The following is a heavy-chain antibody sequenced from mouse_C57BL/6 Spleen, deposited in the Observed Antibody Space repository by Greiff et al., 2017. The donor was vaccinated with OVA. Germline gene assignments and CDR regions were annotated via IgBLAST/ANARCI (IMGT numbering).Heavy chain of an antibody. CDR1: GYTFTGYW. CDR3: ARNCSTYYYAMDY. CDR2: ILTGSGST. J-gene: IGHJ4*01. Sequence: QVQLQQSGAELMKPGASVKLSCKATGYTFTGYWIEWVQQRPGHGLEWIGEILTGSGSTNYNEKFKGKATFTADTSTNTTYMQLHILTPKYSDIEVYARNCSTYYYAMDYWGQGTSVTVAS. V-gene: IGHV1-9*01. D-gene: IGHD5-1*01.